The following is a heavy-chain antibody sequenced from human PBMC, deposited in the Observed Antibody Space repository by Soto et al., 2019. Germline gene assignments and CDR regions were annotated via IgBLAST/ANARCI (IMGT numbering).Heavy chain of an antibody. Sequence: GGSLRLSCAASGFTFSSYSMNWVRQAPGKGLEWVSSISSSSSYIYYPDSVKGRFTISRDNAKNSLYLQMNSLRAEDTAVYYCASFPMGIAVAGRGYWGQGTLVTVSS. CDR1: GFTFSSYS. J-gene: IGHJ4*02. CDR3: ASFPMGIAVAGRGY. CDR2: ISSSSSYI. D-gene: IGHD6-19*01. V-gene: IGHV3-21*01.